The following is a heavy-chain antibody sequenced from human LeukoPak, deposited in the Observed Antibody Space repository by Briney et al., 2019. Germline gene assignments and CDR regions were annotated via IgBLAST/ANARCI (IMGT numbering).Heavy chain of an antibody. D-gene: IGHD3-10*01. CDR2: ISSSSSYI. V-gene: IGHV3-21*01. Sequence: GGSLRLSCSASGFTFGDYPMTWVRQAPGKGLEWVSSISSSSSYIYYADSVKGRFTISRDNAKNSLYLQMNSLRAEDTAVYYCARVYGGVIIPPHFDYWGQGTLVTVSS. CDR3: ARVYGGVIIPPHFDY. CDR1: GFTFGDYP. J-gene: IGHJ4*02.